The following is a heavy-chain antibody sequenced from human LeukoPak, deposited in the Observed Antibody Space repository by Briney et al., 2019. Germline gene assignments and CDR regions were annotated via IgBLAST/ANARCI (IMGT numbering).Heavy chain of an antibody. CDR1: GFTFSSYS. CDR2: ISSSNSYI. V-gene: IGHV3-21*01. CDR3: ARANTYYDP. J-gene: IGHJ5*02. D-gene: IGHD3-10*01. Sequence: GGSLRLSCAASGFTFSSYSMNWVRQAPGKGLEWVSSISSSNSYIYYADSVKGRFTISRDNAKNLLYLQMISLRAEDTALYYCARANTYYDPWGQGTLVTVSS.